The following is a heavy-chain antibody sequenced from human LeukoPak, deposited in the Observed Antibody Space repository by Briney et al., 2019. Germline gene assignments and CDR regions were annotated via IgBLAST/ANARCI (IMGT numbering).Heavy chain of an antibody. V-gene: IGHV3-23*01. Sequence: GGSLRLSCAASGFTFSSYAMSWVRQAPGKGLEWVSAIGGSGYNTYYADSVQGRFTISRDNSKNTLYLQMSSLRAEDTAVYYCAKDLQWELRSYFDYWGQGTLVTVSS. J-gene: IGHJ4*02. CDR3: AKDLQWELRSYFDY. CDR1: GFTFSSYA. D-gene: IGHD1-26*01. CDR2: IGGSGYNT.